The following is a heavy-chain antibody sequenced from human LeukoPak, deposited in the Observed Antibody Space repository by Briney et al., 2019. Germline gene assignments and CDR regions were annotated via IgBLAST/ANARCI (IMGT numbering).Heavy chain of an antibody. J-gene: IGHJ3*02. CDR1: GYTFTSYG. Sequence: ASVKVSCKASGYTFTSYGISWVRQAPGQGLEWTGWISAYNGNTNYAQKLQGRVTMTTDTSTSTAYMELRSLRSDDTAVYYCARNNRITMVRGVNVPDAFDIWGQGTMVTVSS. V-gene: IGHV1-18*01. D-gene: IGHD3-10*01. CDR2: ISAYNGNT. CDR3: ARNNRITMVRGVNVPDAFDI.